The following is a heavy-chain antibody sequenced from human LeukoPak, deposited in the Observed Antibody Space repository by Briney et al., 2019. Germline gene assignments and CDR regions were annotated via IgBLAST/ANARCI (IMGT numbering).Heavy chain of an antibody. CDR3: AISRGY. J-gene: IGHJ4*02. V-gene: IGHV1-8*02. CDR1: GYTFTSYD. CDR2: VNPNSGNT. Sequence: ASVKVSCKASGYTFTSYDINWVRQATGQGLEWVGWVNPNSGNTGSAQKFQGRVTMTRDTSISTAYMELSSLRSEDTAAYYCAISRGYWGQGTLVTVSS. D-gene: IGHD3-10*01.